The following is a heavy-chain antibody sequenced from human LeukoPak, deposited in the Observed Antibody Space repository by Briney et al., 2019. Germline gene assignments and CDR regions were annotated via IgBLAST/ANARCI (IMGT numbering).Heavy chain of an antibody. Sequence: GGSLRLSCAASGFAVSSNYMSWVRQAPGKGLEWVSVIYSGGSTYYADSVKGRFTISRDNSKNTLYLQMNSLRAEDTAVYYCANIVVVVVTATSGWGQGTLVTVSS. CDR2: IYSGGST. V-gene: IGHV3-53*01. D-gene: IGHD2-15*01. CDR3: ANIVVVVVTATSG. CDR1: GFAVSSNY. J-gene: IGHJ4*02.